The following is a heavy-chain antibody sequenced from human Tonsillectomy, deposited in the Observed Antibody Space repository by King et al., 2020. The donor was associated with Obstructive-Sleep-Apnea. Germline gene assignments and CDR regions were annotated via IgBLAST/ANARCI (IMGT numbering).Heavy chain of an antibody. CDR3: ARGDYNYFDY. Sequence: VQLQESGPGLVKPSETLSLTCTVSGGSISSSTYYWAWIRQPPGKGLEWIGSISYSGSTYYNPSLKSRLTISIDTSKNQFSLKLSPVTAADTAVYYCARGDYNYFDYWGQGTLVTVSS. J-gene: IGHJ4*02. D-gene: IGHD4-11*01. CDR1: GGSISSSTYY. V-gene: IGHV4-39*07. CDR2: ISYSGST.